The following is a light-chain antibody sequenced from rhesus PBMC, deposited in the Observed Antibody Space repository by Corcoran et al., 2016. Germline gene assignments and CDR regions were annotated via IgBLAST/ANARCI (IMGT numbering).Light chain of an antibody. CDR2: YAT. CDR1: QGISSY. CDR3: QQYNSLPLT. Sequence: DIQMTQSPSSVSASVGDRVIITGRASQGISSYLAWYQQKPRKAPKLLIYYATTLQSGVPSRLSGSGSVTEVTLTNNSLQPEYFATYYCQQYNSLPLTLGGGTKVEIK. V-gene: IGKV1-25*01. J-gene: IGKJ4*01.